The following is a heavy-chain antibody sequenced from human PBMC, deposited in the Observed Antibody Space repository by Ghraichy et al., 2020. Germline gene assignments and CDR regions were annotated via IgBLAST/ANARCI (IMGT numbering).Heavy chain of an antibody. CDR1: GYTFTSYG. CDR2: ISAYNGNT. V-gene: IGHV1-18*01. D-gene: IGHD4-23*01. CDR3: ARVSPVYSVTYYYYMDV. Sequence: ASVKVSCKASGYTFTSYGISWVRQAPGQGLEWMGWISAYNGNTNYAQKLQGRVTMTTDTSTSTAYMELRSLRSDDTAVYYCARVSPVYSVTYYYYMDVWGKGTTVTVSS. J-gene: IGHJ6*03.